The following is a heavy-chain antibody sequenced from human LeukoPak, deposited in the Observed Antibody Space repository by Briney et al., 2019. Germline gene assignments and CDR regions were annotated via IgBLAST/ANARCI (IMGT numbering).Heavy chain of an antibody. CDR1: GFTFSSYA. Sequence: GGSLRLSCAASGFTFSSYAMSWVRQAPGKGLEWVSAISGSGGSTYYADSVKGRFTISRDNSKNTLYLQMNSLRAEDTAVYYCAKAAYNIAAAALKHFDLWGRGTLVTVSS. V-gene: IGHV3-23*01. J-gene: IGHJ2*01. CDR2: ISGSGGST. CDR3: AKAAYNIAAAALKHFDL. D-gene: IGHD6-13*01.